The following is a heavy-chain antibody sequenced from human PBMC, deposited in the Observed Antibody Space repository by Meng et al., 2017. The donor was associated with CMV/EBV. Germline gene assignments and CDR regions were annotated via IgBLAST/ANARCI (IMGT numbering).Heavy chain of an antibody. Sequence: GESLKISCAASGFTFSNAWMSWVRQAPGKGLEWVGRIKSKTDGGTTDYAAPVKGRFTISRDDSKNTLYLQMNSLKTEDTAVYYCARGAFIVGATRYYGMDVWGQGTTVTVSS. CDR1: GFTFSNAW. V-gene: IGHV3-15*01. D-gene: IGHD1-26*01. CDR3: ARGAFIVGATRYYGMDV. J-gene: IGHJ6*02. CDR2: IKSKTDGGTT.